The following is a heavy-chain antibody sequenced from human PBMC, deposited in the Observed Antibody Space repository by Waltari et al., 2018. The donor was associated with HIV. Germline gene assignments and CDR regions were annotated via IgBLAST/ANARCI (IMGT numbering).Heavy chain of an antibody. CDR2: IYYSGRT. CDR3: ASPEYSSSGV. V-gene: IGHV4-39*01. Sequence: QLQLQESGPGLVKPSETLSLTCTVSGGSISSSSYYWGWIRQPPGKGLEWIGSIYYSGRTYSNPSLKSRVTISVDTSKNQFSLKLSSVTAADTAVYYCASPEYSSSGVWGQGTLVTVSS. D-gene: IGHD6-6*01. CDR1: GGSISSSSYY. J-gene: IGHJ4*02.